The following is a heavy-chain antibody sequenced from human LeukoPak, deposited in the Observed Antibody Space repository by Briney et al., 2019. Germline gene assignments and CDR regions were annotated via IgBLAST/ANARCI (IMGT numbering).Heavy chain of an antibody. Sequence: SETLSLTCAVYGGSFSGYYWSWIRQPPGKGXXXXXEINHSGSTNYNPSLKSRVTISVDTSKNQFSLKLSSVTAADTAVYYCARRFGVRENYGMDVWGKGTTVTVSS. J-gene: IGHJ6*04. CDR3: ARRFGVRENYGMDV. V-gene: IGHV4-34*01. CDR2: INHSGST. CDR1: GGSFSGYY. D-gene: IGHD3-16*01.